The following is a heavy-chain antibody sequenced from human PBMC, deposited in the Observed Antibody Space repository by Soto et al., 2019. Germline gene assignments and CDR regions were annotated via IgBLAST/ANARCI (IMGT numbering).Heavy chain of an antibody. CDR2: ISYDGSNK. J-gene: IGHJ6*02. V-gene: IGHV3-30*18. CDR1: GFTFSSYG. D-gene: IGHD2-2*01. Sequence: QVQLVESGGGVVQPGRSLRLSCAASGFTFSSYGMHWVRQAPGKGLEWVAVISYDGSNKYYADSVKGRFTISRDNSKNTLYLQMNSLRAEDTAVYYCAKDRAYCISTSCYAYYYYGMDVWGQGTTVTVSS. CDR3: AKDRAYCISTSCYAYYYYGMDV.